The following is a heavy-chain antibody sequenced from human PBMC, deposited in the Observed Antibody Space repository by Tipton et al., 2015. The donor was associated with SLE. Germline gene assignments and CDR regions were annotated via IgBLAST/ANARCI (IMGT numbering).Heavy chain of an antibody. D-gene: IGHD1-26*01. CDR1: GGSVSGYS. Sequence: TLSLTCAVYGGSVSGYSWSWIRQPAGKGLEWIGHIYTSGSTIYNPSIKSRITLSLDTSKNQFYLRVNSVTAADTAVYYCARGGGSYYDYWGQGTLVTVSS. V-gene: IGHV4-59*10. CDR2: IYTSGST. CDR3: ARGGGSYYDY. J-gene: IGHJ4*02.